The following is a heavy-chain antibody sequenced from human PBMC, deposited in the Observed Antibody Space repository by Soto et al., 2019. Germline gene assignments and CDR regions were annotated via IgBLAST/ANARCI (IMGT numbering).Heavy chain of an antibody. V-gene: IGHV1-18*01. CDR1: GYRFETYA. CDR2: IRAYNIDT. Sequence: ASVKVSCKSSGYRFETYAISWVREAPGQGLEWMGWIRAYNIDTYYAQKFQDRVTMTTDTSTGTAYMELRSLRSDDTAVYYCARGHEVTIGATDAWGQGIXVTVSS. D-gene: IGHD4-17*01. CDR3: ARGHEVTIGATDA. J-gene: IGHJ6*02.